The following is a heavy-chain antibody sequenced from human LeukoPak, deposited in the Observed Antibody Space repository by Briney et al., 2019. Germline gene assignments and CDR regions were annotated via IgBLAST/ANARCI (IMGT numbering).Heavy chain of an antibody. CDR3: ARILYSYGPYPFDP. CDR2: INHSGSI. CDR1: GGSLSGYY. V-gene: IGHV4-34*01. D-gene: IGHD5-18*01. J-gene: IGHJ5*02. Sequence: SETLPLTCAVYGGSLSGYYWSWIRQPPGKGLEWIGEINHSGSINYNPSLKSRVTISVDTSKNQFSLKLSSVTAADTAVYYCARILYSYGPYPFDPWGQGTLVTVSS.